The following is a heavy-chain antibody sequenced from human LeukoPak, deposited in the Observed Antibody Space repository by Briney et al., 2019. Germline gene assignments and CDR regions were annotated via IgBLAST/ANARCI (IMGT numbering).Heavy chain of an antibody. CDR3: VRDSSGYYHLNWFDP. D-gene: IGHD3-22*01. Sequence: PSETLSLTCAVYGGSFSGYYWSWIRQPPGKGLEWIGEINHSGSTNYNPSLKSRVTISVDTSKNQFSLELSSVTAADTAVYYCVRDSSGYYHLNWFDPWGQGTLVTVPS. J-gene: IGHJ5*02. CDR1: GGSFSGYY. V-gene: IGHV4-34*01. CDR2: INHSGST.